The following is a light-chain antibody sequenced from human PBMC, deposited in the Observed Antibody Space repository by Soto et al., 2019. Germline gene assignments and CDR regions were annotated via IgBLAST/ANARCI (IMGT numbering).Light chain of an antibody. CDR2: EVS. Sequence: QSVLTQPASVSGSPGQSITISCTGTSSDVGRYNHVSWYQHHPDKAPKLLISEVSKRPSGVSNRFSGSKSDYTASLTISGLQAEDEADYYCNSHTSGDFRVFGTGTKLTVL. CDR1: SSDVGRYNH. J-gene: IGLJ1*01. V-gene: IGLV2-14*01. CDR3: NSHTSGDFRV.